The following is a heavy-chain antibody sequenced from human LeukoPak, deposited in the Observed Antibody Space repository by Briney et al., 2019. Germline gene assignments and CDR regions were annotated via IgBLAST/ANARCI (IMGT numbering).Heavy chain of an antibody. D-gene: IGHD6-6*01. CDR3: ARHVHYSSSFSTPDYYYYMDV. V-gene: IGHV5-51*01. CDR1: GYSFTSHW. Sequence: RGESLKISCKGSGYSFTSHWIGWVRQMPGKGLEWMGIIYPGDSDTRYSPSFQGQVTISADKSISTAYLQWSSLKASDTAMYYCARHVHYSSSFSTPDYYYYMDVWGKGTTVTVSS. CDR2: IYPGDSDT. J-gene: IGHJ6*03.